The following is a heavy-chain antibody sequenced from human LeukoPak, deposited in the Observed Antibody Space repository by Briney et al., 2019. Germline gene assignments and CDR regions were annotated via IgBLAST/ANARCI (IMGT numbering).Heavy chain of an antibody. V-gene: IGHV4-39*07. CDR1: GGSISSSSYY. D-gene: IGHD5-12*01. CDR2: IYYSGST. J-gene: IGHJ4*02. CDR3: ARVSSGYVMD. Sequence: SETLSLTCTVSGGSISSSSYYWGWIRQPPGKGLEWIGSIYYSGSTYYNPSLKSRVTISVDTSKNQFSLKLSSVTAADTAVYYCARVSSGYVMDWGQGTLVTVSS.